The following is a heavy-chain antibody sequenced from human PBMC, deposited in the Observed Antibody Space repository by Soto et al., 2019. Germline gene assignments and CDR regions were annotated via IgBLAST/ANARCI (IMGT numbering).Heavy chain of an antibody. CDR3: ARDRRGRGWYEYFDY. Sequence: QVQLVESGGGVVQPGRSLRLSCAASGFTFSSYGMHWVRQAPGKVLEWVAVIWYDGSNENYADYVKGRFTISRDNSKNTLYLQMNSLRAEDTALYYCARDRRGRGWYEYFDYWGQGTLVTVSS. CDR1: GFTFSSYG. V-gene: IGHV3-33*01. J-gene: IGHJ4*02. D-gene: IGHD6-19*01. CDR2: IWYDGSNE.